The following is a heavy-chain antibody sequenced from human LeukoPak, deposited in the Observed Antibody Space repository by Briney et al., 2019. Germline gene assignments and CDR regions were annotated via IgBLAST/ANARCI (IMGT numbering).Heavy chain of an antibody. J-gene: IGHJ4*02. Sequence: NPSQTLSLTCSVSGGSMSGYYWSWIRQPPGKGLEWIGYFYYSGSTIYNPSLKSRVSISVDTSKNQFSPKLSSVTAADTAVYYCARRGGGASHDYWGQGTLVTVSS. D-gene: IGHD3-16*01. CDR1: GGSMSGYY. CDR3: ARRGGGASHDY. CDR2: FYYSGST. V-gene: IGHV4-59*08.